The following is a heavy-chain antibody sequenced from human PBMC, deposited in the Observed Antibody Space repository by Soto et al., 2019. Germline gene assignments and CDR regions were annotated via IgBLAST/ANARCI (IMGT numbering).Heavy chain of an antibody. CDR1: GVSINDYY. CDR3: ARGSRFLEWSRYYYYGMDV. Sequence: PSETLSLTCTVSGVSINDYYWSWIRQPPGKGLEWIGEINHSGSTNYNPSLKSRVTISVDTSKNQFSLKLSSVTAADTAVYYCARGSRFLEWSRYYYYGMDVWGQGTTVTVSS. J-gene: IGHJ6*02. V-gene: IGHV4-34*01. CDR2: INHSGST. D-gene: IGHD3-3*01.